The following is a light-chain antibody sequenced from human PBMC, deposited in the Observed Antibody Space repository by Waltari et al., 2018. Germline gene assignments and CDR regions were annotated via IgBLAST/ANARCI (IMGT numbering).Light chain of an antibody. Sequence: EIVLTQSPGTLSLSPGERGTLSCRASQSVSRFLAWYQQKPGQVPRLLIYGASTRANGIPDRFSGRGSGTDFSLTISRLEPEDFAVYYCQKYDRLPATFGQGTKVEIK. CDR1: QSVSRF. V-gene: IGKV3-20*01. CDR3: QKYDRLPAT. J-gene: IGKJ1*01. CDR2: GAS.